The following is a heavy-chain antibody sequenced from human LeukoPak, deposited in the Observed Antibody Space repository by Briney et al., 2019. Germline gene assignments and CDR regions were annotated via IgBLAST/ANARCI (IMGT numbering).Heavy chain of an antibody. Sequence: KAGGSLRLSCAASGFTFSDYYMSWIRQAPGKGLEWVSYISSSGSTIYYADSVKGRFTISRDNSKNTLYLQMNSLRAEDTAVYYCAKGTAVAVNYYYYMDVWGKGTTVTISS. D-gene: IGHD6-19*01. J-gene: IGHJ6*03. CDR3: AKGTAVAVNYYYYMDV. V-gene: IGHV3-11*01. CDR2: ISSSGSTI. CDR1: GFTFSDYY.